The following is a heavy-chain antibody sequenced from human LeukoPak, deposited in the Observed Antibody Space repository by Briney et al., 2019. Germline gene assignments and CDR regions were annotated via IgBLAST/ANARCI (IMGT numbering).Heavy chain of an antibody. V-gene: IGHV3-23*01. Sequence: PGGSLRLSCAASGFTFSNYAMSWVRQAPGKGLEWVSVISGSGGNTYYADSVKGRFTISRDNSKNTLYLQMNSLRAEDTAVFYCAKGDYGDYGSFQHWGQGTLVTISS. CDR1: GFTFSNYA. CDR2: ISGSGGNT. D-gene: IGHD4-17*01. CDR3: AKGDYGDYGSFQH. J-gene: IGHJ1*01.